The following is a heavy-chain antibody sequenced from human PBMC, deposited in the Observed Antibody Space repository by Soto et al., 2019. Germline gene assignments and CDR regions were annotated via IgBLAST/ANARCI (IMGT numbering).Heavy chain of an antibody. J-gene: IGHJ4*02. CDR2: ISGSGGRT. CDR1: GFTFSSYA. V-gene: IGHV3-23*01. D-gene: IGHD1-7*01. Sequence: EVQLLESGGGLVQPGGSLRLSCAASGFTFSSYAMSWVRQAPGKVLELVSAISGSGGRTYYAKSVKGRFTISRDNSKNTLYLQMNSLRAEDTAVYYCSKQSPGNTGLGYWGQVTLVPVSS. CDR3: SKQSPGNTGLGY.